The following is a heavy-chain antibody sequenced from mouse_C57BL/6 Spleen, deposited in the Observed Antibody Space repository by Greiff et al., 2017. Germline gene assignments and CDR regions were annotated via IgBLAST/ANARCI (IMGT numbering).Heavy chain of an antibody. D-gene: IGHD1-1*01. CDR1: GFNIKDDY. J-gene: IGHJ2*01. CDR2: IDPENGDT. Sequence: VQLKESGAELVRPGASVKLSCTASGFNIKDDYMHWVKQRPEQGLEWIGWIDPENGDTEYASKFQGKATITADTSSNTAYLQLSSLTSEDTAVYYCTTWGTPVVPLDYWGQGTTLTVSS. CDR3: TTWGTPVVPLDY. V-gene: IGHV14-4*01.